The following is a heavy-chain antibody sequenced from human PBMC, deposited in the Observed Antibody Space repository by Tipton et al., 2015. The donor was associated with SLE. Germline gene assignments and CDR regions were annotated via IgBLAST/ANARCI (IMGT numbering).Heavy chain of an antibody. D-gene: IGHD5-18*01. J-gene: IGHJ3*02. Sequence: TLSLTCTVSGGSISSGSYYWSWIRQPAGKGLEWIGHIYTSGSTNYNPSLRSRVTISVDTSKNQFSLKLSSVTAADTAVYYCARDDTGAVGPDAFDIWGQGTMVTVSS. CDR3: ARDDTGAVGPDAFDI. CDR2: IYTSGST. CDR1: GGSISSGSYY. V-gene: IGHV4-61*09.